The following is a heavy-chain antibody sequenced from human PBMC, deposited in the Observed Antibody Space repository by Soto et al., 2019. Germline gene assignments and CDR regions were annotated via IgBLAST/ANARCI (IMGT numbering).Heavy chain of an antibody. V-gene: IGHV1-18*01. Sequence: ASVKVSCKASGYTFTSYGLSWVRQAPGQGLEWMGWISAYNGNTNYAQMLQGRVTMTTDTSTSTAYMELRSLRSDDTAVYYCARDPTGSRAAANYFDYWGQGTLVTVSS. CDR2: ISAYNGNT. CDR3: ARDPTGSRAAANYFDY. D-gene: IGHD1-1*01. CDR1: GYTFTSYG. J-gene: IGHJ4*02.